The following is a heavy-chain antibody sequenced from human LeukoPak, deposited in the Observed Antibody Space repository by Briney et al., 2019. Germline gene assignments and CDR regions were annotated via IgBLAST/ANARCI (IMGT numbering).Heavy chain of an antibody. V-gene: IGHV4-38-2*02. Sequence: PSETLSLTCTVSGYSISSGYYWGWIRQHPGKGLEWIGSIYHSGSTYYNPSLKSRVTISVDTSKNQFSLKLSSVTAADTAVYYCAREGTYYYGSGSGHDAFDIWGQGTMVTVSS. D-gene: IGHD3-10*01. CDR2: IYHSGST. CDR3: AREGTYYYGSGSGHDAFDI. CDR1: GYSISSGYY. J-gene: IGHJ3*02.